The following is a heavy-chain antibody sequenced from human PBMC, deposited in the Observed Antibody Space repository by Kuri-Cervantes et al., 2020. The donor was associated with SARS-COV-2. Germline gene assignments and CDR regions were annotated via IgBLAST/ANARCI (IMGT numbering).Heavy chain of an antibody. D-gene: IGHD4-11*01. V-gene: IGHV4-30-2*01. CDR2: IYHSGST. Sequence: SLTLSCAVSGGSISSGGYSWSWIRQPPGKGLEWIGYIYHSGSTYYNPSLKSRVTISVDRSKNQFSLKLSSVTAADTAVYYCARRINYWWFDPWGQGTLVTVSS. CDR1: GGSISSGGYS. J-gene: IGHJ5*02. CDR3: ARRINYWWFDP.